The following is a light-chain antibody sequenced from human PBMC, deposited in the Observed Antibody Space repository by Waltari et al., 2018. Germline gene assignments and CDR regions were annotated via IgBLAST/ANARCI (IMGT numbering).Light chain of an antibody. J-gene: IGKJ5*01. CDR1: QSLSSGR. V-gene: IGKV3-20*01. CDR2: DAS. Sequence: EIVLTQSPGTLSLAPGERGTLSWWASQSLSSGRLAWYQQKPGQAPRLLISDASNRATGIPDRFSGSGSGTHFTLTISRLEPEDFAVYYCQQYGSSPSSITFGQGTRLEIK. CDR3: QQYGSSPSSIT.